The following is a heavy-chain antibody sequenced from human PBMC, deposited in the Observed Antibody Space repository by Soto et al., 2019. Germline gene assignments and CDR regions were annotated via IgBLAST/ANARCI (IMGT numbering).Heavy chain of an antibody. V-gene: IGHV3-53*01. J-gene: IGHJ4*02. CDR1: GLTVSTSY. Sequence: GGTLRLSCFAFGLTVSTSYMHWVRQTPGKGLEWVSVFYSGGSTFYADSVKGRFTISRDNSRNTLYLQMRSLRAEDTAVYYCARGFPSMTYYGEYYFDYWGQGIRVTV. CDR2: FYSGGST. D-gene: IGHD3-10*01. CDR3: ARGFPSMTYYGEYYFDY.